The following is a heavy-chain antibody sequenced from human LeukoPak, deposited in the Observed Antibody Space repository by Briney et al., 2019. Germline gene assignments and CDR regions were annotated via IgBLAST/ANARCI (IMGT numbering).Heavy chain of an antibody. Sequence: GGSLRLSCAASGFTFSSYAMSWVRQAPGKGLEGVSAISGSGGSTYYADSVKGRFTISRDNSKNTLYLQMNSLRAEDTAVYYCAKPRRDFWSGYSDYFDYWGQGTLVTVSS. D-gene: IGHD3-3*01. CDR1: GFTFSSYA. J-gene: IGHJ4*02. CDR3: AKPRRDFWSGYSDYFDY. CDR2: ISGSGGST. V-gene: IGHV3-23*01.